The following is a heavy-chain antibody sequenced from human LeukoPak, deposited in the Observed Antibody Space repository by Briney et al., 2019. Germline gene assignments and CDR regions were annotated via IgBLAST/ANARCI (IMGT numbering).Heavy chain of an antibody. CDR2: IKSDGSSK. Sequence: GSLRLSCAASGFTFSSYTMTWVRQGPGKGLEWVARIKSDGSSKTYADSVKGRFTISRDNAKNTLYLQMNSLRAEDTAVYYCATYCSSTSCYRSYFDYWGQGTLVTVSS. V-gene: IGHV3-74*01. CDR3: ATYCSSTSCYRSYFDY. CDR1: GFTFSSYT. J-gene: IGHJ4*02. D-gene: IGHD2-2*01.